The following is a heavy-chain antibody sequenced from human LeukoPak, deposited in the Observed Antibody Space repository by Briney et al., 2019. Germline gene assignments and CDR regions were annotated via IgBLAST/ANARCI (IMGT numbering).Heavy chain of an antibody. V-gene: IGHV1-69*05. D-gene: IGHD2-2*01. CDR1: GGTFSSYA. Sequence: GSSVKVSCKASGGTFSSYAISWVRQAPGQGLEWMGGIIPIFGTANYAQKFQGRVTITTDESTSTAYMELSRLRSDDTAVYYCARDEPLPVVPAAMTWGQGTLVTVSS. CDR2: IIPIFGTA. J-gene: IGHJ5*02. CDR3: ARDEPLPVVPAAMT.